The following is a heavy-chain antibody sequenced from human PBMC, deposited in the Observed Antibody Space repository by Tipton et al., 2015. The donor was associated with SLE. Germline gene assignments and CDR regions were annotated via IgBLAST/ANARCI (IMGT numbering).Heavy chain of an antibody. CDR1: GGSISSYY. D-gene: IGHD3-22*01. V-gene: IGHV4-59*01. J-gene: IGHJ3*02. CDR2: IYNSGSG. CDR3: ARSDYYDSSGYYSYAFDI. Sequence: TLSLTCTVSGGSISSYYWSWIRQPPGKGLEWIGYIYNSGSGNYNPSLKSRVTISVDTSKNQFPLKLSSVSAADTAVYYCARSDYYDSSGYYSYAFDIWGQGTMVTVSS.